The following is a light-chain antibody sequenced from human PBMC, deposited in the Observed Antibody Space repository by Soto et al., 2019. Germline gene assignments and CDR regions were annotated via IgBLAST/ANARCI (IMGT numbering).Light chain of an antibody. CDR1: QSVSSY. CDR2: DAS. V-gene: IGKV3-11*01. Sequence: EIVMTQSPATLSVSPGEGATFSCRASQSVSSYLAWYQQKPGQAPRLLIYDASNRATGIPARFSGSGSGTDFTLTISSLEPEDFAVYYCQQRSNWPLTFGGGTKVDIK. CDR3: QQRSNWPLT. J-gene: IGKJ4*01.